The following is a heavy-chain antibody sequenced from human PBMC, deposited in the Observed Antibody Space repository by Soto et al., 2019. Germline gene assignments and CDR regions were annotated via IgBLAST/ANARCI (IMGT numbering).Heavy chain of an antibody. J-gene: IGHJ5*02. CDR2: INHRGST. D-gene: IGHD2-15*01. V-gene: IGHV4-34*01. CDR3: ARGAYCSGGSCYWWFDP. Sequence: PAETLSLTCAVYVRSFSGYYWSWIRQPPEKGLEWIGEINHRGSTNYNPSLKSRVTISVDTSKNQFSLKLSSVTPEDTAVYYCARGAYCSGGSCYWWFDPWGQGTLVTVSS. CDR1: VRSFSGYY.